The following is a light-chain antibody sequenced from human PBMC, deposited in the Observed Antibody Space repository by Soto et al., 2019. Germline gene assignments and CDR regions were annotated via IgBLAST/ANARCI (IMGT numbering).Light chain of an antibody. Sequence: QSALTQPPSASGSPGQSVTISCTGTSSDVGGYNYVSWYQQYPGRAPKLXIYEVTXXPSXXXDRXSGXXXXXXXSLXXXXXXAEDEADYYCSSYAASNNFYFVFGGGTQLTVL. V-gene: IGLV2-8*01. CDR2: EVT. CDR1: SSDVGGYNY. J-gene: IGLJ3*02. CDR3: SSYAASNNFYFV.